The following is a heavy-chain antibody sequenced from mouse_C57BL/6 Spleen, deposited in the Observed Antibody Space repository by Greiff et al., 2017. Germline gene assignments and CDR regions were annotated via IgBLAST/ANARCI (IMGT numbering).Heavy chain of an antibody. V-gene: IGHV3-8*01. J-gene: IGHJ2*01. CDR2: ISYSGST. CDR3: ARYSYYGSSPYYFDY. D-gene: IGHD1-1*01. Sequence: EVQRVESGPGLAKPSQTLSLTCSVTGYSITSDYWNWIRKFPGNKLEYMGYISYSGSTYYNPSLKSRISITRDTSKNQYYLQLNSVTTEDTATYYCARYSYYGSSPYYFDYWGQGTTLTVSS. CDR1: GYSITSDY.